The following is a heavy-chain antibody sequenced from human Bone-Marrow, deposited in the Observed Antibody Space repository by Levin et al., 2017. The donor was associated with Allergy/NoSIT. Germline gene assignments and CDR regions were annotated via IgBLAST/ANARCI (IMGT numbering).Heavy chain of an antibody. D-gene: IGHD6-13*01. CDR1: GFTVGSHY. CDR2: LYAGGTT. Sequence: GESLKISCAASGFTVGSHYMNWVRQAPGKGLEWVSVLYAGGTTYYADSVKGRFTISRDNSKNTVYLQMNSLRAEDTALYYCARGYSSSWYVLPHYYFDFWGQGTLVTVSS. CDR3: ARGYSSSWYVLPHYYFDF. V-gene: IGHV3-66*01. J-gene: IGHJ4*02.